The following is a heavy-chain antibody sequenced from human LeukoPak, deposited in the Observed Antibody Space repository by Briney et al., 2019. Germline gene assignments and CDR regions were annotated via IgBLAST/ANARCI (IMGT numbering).Heavy chain of an antibody. CDR2: PYYSGT. V-gene: IGHV4-39*01. CDR1: GGSISSSTYY. J-gene: IGHJ6*02. D-gene: IGHD3-3*01. Sequence: SETLSLTCTVSGGSISSSTYYWGWIRQPPGRGLEWIGSPYYSGTYYNPSLKSRVTISIDTSKSQFSLKVRSVTAADTAVYYCATLDFWSGYYYSGMDVWGQGTTVTVSS. CDR3: ATLDFWSGYYYSGMDV.